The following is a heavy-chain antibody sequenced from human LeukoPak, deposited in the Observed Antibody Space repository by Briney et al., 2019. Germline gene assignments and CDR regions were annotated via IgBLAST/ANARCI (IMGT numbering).Heavy chain of an antibody. Sequence: GASVKVSCKASGYTFTSYDINWVRQATGQGLEWMGWMNPNSGNTGYAQKFQGRVTITRNTSISTAYMELSSLRSEDTAVYYCARGVTYCSGGSCYSIPHFDYWGQGTPVTVSS. V-gene: IGHV1-8*03. CDR1: GYTFTSYD. CDR3: ARGVTYCSGGSCYSIPHFDY. J-gene: IGHJ4*02. CDR2: MNPNSGNT. D-gene: IGHD2-15*01.